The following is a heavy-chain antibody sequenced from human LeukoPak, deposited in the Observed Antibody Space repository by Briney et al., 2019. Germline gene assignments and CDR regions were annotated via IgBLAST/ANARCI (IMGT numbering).Heavy chain of an antibody. CDR2: ISTSSSHI. CDR1: GFTFSFYM. Sequence: GGSLRLSCTASGFTFSFYMMNWVRQAPGKGLEWVSSISTSSSHIYYADSLKGRFTVSRDNSKNTLYLQMNSLRAEDTAVYYCAKGYLYDSSAYYFDYWGQGTLVTVSS. V-gene: IGHV3-21*04. D-gene: IGHD3-22*01. CDR3: AKGYLYDSSAYYFDY. J-gene: IGHJ4*02.